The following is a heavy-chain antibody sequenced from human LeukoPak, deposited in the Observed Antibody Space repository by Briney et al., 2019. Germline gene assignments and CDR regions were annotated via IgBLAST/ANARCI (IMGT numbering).Heavy chain of an antibody. CDR2: IGRSGGST. CDR3: AKGWDYFDY. J-gene: IGHJ4*02. V-gene: IGHV3-23*01. CDR1: GLTFSGYA. D-gene: IGHD1-26*01. Sequence: SGGSLRLSCAASGLTFSGYALSWVREAPGKGLEWVSAIGRSGGSTNYADSVKGRFTISRDNSKNTLYLQMSSLRAEDTAVYFCAKGWDYFDYWGQGTLVTAPS.